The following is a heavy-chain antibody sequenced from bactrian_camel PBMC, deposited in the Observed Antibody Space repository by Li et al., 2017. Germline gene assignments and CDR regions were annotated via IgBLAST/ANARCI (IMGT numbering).Heavy chain of an antibody. CDR2: ISSDGSDGST. Sequence: HVQLVESGGGLVQPGGSLRLSCTASGFTFDDSDMGWYRQAPGNECELVSTISSDGSDGSTYYANSVKGRFTISQDNAKRTGYLQMNSLKPEDTAMYYCKPDPVRKGSWCFGGWGQGTQVTVS. D-gene: IGHD6*01. J-gene: IGHJ6*01. CDR1: GFTFDDSD. V-gene: IGHV3S61*01. CDR3: KPDPVRKGSWCFGG.